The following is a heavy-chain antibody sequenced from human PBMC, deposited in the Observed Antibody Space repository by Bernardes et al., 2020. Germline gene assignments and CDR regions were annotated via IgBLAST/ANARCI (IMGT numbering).Heavy chain of an antibody. V-gene: IGHV3-53*01. CDR1: GFSVSSNY. J-gene: IGHJ4*02. D-gene: IGHD6-13*01. CDR2: IYSGGST. Sequence: GGSLRLSCAASGFSVSSNYMSWVRQSPGKGLEWVSVIYSGGSTYYADSMKGRFTISRDNSKNTLYLQMNSLRAEDTAVYYCARGKYSSSWYFDYWGQGTLVTVSS. CDR3: ARGKYSSSWYFDY.